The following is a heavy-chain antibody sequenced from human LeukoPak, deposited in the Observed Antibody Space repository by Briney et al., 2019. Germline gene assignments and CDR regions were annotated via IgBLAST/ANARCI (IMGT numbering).Heavy chain of an antibody. CDR2: IYTGGT. Sequence: KSSETLSLTCTVSGGSISAYYWSWIRQPAGKGPEWIGRIYTGGTIYNPSLQSRVAISVDKSKYQISLRLNSVTAADTAIYYCVRDLDYWGQGTLVTVSS. J-gene: IGHJ4*02. CDR1: GGSISAYY. CDR3: VRDLDY. V-gene: IGHV4-4*07.